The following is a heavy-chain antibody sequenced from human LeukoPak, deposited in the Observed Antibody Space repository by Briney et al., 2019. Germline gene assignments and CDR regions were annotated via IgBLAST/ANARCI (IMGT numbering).Heavy chain of an antibody. CDR2: IIPILDIA. D-gene: IGHD3-22*01. J-gene: IGHJ6*02. V-gene: IGHV1-69*04. CDR1: GGTFSSYA. Sequence: GASVKVSCKASGGTFSSYAISWVRQAPGQGLEWMGRIIPILDIANYAQKFQGRVTITADKSTSTAYMKLSSLRSEDTAVYYCARRNYYDSSGYQTYYYYGMDVWGQGTTVTVSS. CDR3: ARRNYYDSSGYQTYYYYGMDV.